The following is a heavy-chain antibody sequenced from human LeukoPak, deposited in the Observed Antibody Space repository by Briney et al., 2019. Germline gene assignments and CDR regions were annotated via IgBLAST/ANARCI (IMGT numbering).Heavy chain of an antibody. CDR3: ARHRSGWLQSSFDY. J-gene: IGHJ4*02. Sequence: SETLSLTCTVSGYSISSGYYWGWIRQPPGKGLEWIGSIYHSGSTYYNPALKSRVTISVDTSKNQFSLKLSSVTAADTAVYYCARHRSGWLQSSFDYWGQGTLVTVSS. CDR1: GYSISSGYY. D-gene: IGHD5-24*01. CDR2: IYHSGST. V-gene: IGHV4-38-2*02.